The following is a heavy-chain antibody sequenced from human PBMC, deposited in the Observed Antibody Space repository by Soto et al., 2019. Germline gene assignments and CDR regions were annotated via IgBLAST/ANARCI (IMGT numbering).Heavy chain of an antibody. J-gene: IGHJ6*03. V-gene: IGHV4-34*01. CDR2: INHSGST. CDR1: GGSFSGYY. CDR3: ARVVRSRYRYYYYMDV. D-gene: IGHD3-10*01. Sequence: SETLSLTCAVYGGSFSGYYWSWIRQPPGKGLERIGEINHSGSTNYNPSLKSRVTISVDTSKNQFSLKLSSVTAADTAVYYCARVVRSRYRYYYYMDVWGKGTTVTVSS.